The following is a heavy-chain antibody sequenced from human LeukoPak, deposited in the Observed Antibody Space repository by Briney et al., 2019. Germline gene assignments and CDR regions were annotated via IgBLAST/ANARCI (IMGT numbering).Heavy chain of an antibody. V-gene: IGHV1-8*01. Sequence: GASVKVSCKASGYTFTSYDINWVRQATGQGLEWMGWMNPNSGNTGYAQKFQGRVTMTRNTSISTAYMEPSSRRSEDTAVYYCARGEAAAGLYYYYGMDVWGQGTTVTVSS. J-gene: IGHJ6*02. CDR1: GYTFTSYD. CDR2: MNPNSGNT. D-gene: IGHD6-13*01. CDR3: ARGEAAAGLYYYYGMDV.